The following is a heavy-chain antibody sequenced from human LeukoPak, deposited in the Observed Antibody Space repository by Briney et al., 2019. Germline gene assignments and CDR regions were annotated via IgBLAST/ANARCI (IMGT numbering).Heavy chain of an antibody. CDR1: GGSISTYY. CDR2: VYRSGDT. J-gene: IGHJ6*02. V-gene: IGHV4-4*07. Sequence: SETLSLTCSVSGGSISTYYWSWIRQPAGKGLEWIGRVYRSGDTNCNPSLKSRVTMSVDTSKNQISLRLRSVTAADTAVYYCARDDFGYSVHNGMDVWGQGTTVTVSS. D-gene: IGHD3/OR15-3a*01. CDR3: ARDDFGYSVHNGMDV.